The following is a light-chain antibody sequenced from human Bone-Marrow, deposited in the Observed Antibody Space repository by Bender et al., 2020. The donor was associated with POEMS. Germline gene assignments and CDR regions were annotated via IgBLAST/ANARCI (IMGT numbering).Light chain of an antibody. CDR2: DVT. CDR1: SSDVGGYYY. J-gene: IGLJ2*01. V-gene: IGLV2-14*03. Sequence: QSALTQPASVSGSPGQSITISCTGTSSDVGGYYYVSWYQQHPGNSPKLMIYDVTDRPSGVSNRFSGSKSGNTASLTISGLQAEDEADYYCTSYTDSNTLVFGGGTKLTVL. CDR3: TSYTDSNTLV.